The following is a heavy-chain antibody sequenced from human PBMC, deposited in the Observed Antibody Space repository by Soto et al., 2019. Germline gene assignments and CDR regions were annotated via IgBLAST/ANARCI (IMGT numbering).Heavy chain of an antibody. D-gene: IGHD3-22*01. J-gene: IGHJ4*02. Sequence: GESLKISCKGSVYSFTSYWIGWVRQMPGKGLEWMGIIYPGDSDTRYSPSFQGQVTISADKSISTAYLQWSSLKASDTAMYYCARMYYYDSSGYYSGFDYWGQGTLVTVSS. V-gene: IGHV5-51*01. CDR2: IYPGDSDT. CDR3: ARMYYYDSSGYYSGFDY. CDR1: VYSFTSYW.